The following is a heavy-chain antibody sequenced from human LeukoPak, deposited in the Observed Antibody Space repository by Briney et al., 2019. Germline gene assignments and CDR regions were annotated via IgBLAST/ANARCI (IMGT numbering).Heavy chain of an antibody. CDR3: ASSEWELLYFY. Sequence: GGSLRPSCAASGFTFSSYAMHWVRQAPGKGLEWVAVISYDGSNKYYADSVKGRFTISRDNSKNTLYLQMNSLRAEDTAVYYCASSEWELLYFYWGQGTLVTVSS. D-gene: IGHD1-26*01. CDR1: GFTFSSYA. J-gene: IGHJ4*02. V-gene: IGHV3-30-3*01. CDR2: ISYDGSNK.